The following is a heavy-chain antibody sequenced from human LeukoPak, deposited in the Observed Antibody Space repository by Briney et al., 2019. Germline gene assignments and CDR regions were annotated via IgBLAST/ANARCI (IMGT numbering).Heavy chain of an antibody. CDR1: GFTFSSYW. V-gene: IGHV3-74*01. CDR2: IDGDGSST. CDR3: ARVERWFDP. J-gene: IGHJ5*02. Sequence: PGGSLRLSCAASGFTFSSYWMHWVRHAPGKGLVWVSRIDGDGSSTRYADSVKGRFTISRDNAKNTLYLQMNSLRVEDTAVYYCARVERWFDPWGQGTLVTVSS.